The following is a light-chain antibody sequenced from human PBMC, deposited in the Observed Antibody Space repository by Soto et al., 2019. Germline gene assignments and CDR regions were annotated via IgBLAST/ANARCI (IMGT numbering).Light chain of an antibody. Sequence: DIQMTQSPSSLSASVGDRVTFTCRASQFISNYLNWYQQKSGKAPKLLIYAASHLRSGVPSRFSGSASGTDFTLTISRLQPEDFATYYCQQSYSASTFGHGTRLEIK. V-gene: IGKV1-39*01. CDR2: AAS. CDR1: QFISNY. CDR3: QQSYSAST. J-gene: IGKJ2*01.